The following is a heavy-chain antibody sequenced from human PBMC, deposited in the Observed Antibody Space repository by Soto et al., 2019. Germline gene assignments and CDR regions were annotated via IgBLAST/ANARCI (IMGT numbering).Heavy chain of an antibody. Sequence: SSVKVSCKASGGTFSTYGMNWVRLAPGQGLEWMGGIIPKFGTTNYAQKFQGRVTMTEDKSTNTAYMELSYLRSEDTAVYYCATVKTAYSSGYKFDLWGQGTLVTVSS. J-gene: IGHJ5*02. CDR1: GGTFSTYG. V-gene: IGHV1-69*06. CDR2: IIPKFGTT. D-gene: IGHD3-22*01. CDR3: ATVKTAYSSGYKFDL.